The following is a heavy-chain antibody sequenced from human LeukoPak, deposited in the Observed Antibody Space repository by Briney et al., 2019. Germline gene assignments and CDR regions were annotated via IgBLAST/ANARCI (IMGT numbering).Heavy chain of an antibody. CDR3: ARDRRHSHSGFDY. CDR2: ITSTSTYI. J-gene: IGHJ4*02. V-gene: IGHV3-21*01. CDR1: GFTFNIYS. Sequence: GGSLRLSCSASGFTFNIYSLNWVRQAPGKRLEWVSSITSTSTYIYYADSVKGRFTISRDNAQNSLYLQMNSLRAEDTAVYYCARDRRHSHSGFDYWGQGTLVTVSS. D-gene: IGHD5-18*01.